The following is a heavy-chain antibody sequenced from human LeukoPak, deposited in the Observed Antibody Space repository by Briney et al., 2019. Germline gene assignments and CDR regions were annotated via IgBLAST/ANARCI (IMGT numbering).Heavy chain of an antibody. CDR3: ARGSRYCISGGSCYLGAFDI. CDR1: GYTLTELS. CDR2: FDPEDGET. V-gene: IGHV1-24*01. J-gene: IGHJ3*02. Sequence: ASVKVSCKVSGYTLTELSMHWVRQAPGKGLEWMGGFDPEDGETIYAQKFQGRVTMTEDTSTDTAYMELSSLRSEDTAVYYCARGSRYCISGGSCYLGAFDIWGQGTMVTVSS. D-gene: IGHD2-15*01.